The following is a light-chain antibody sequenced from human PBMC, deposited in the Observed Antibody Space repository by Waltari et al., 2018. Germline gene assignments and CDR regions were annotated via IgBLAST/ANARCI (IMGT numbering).Light chain of an antibody. J-gene: IGKJ2*01. CDR3: QQRSNPPAYT. CDR2: DES. V-gene: IGKV3-11*01. Sequence: TVLTQSPATLSLSPGERATLSCRASPSIVSSLAWYQQKPGQPPRPLMFDESIRATGIPARFSGSGSGTDFTLTISSLEPEDLAVYYCQQRSNPPAYTFGQGTKVEIK. CDR1: PSIVSS.